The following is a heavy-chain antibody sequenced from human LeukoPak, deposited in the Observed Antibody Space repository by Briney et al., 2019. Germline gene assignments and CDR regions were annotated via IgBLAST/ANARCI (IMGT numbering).Heavy chain of an antibody. CDR1: GYTFTGYY. CDR3: ARGASGATRSAHFDY. D-gene: IGHD1-26*01. J-gene: IGHJ4*02. V-gene: IGHV1-2*02. CDR2: INPNSGGT. Sequence: ASVKVSCKASGYTFTGYYMHWVRQAPGQGLEWMGWINPNSGGTNYAQKFQGRVTMTRDTSTSTVYMELSSLRSEDTAVYYCARGASGATRSAHFDYWGQGTLVTVSS.